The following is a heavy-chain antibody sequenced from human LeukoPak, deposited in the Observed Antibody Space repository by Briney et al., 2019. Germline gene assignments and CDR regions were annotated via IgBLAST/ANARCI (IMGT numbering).Heavy chain of an antibody. CDR2: INHSGST. D-gene: IGHD6-19*01. J-gene: IGHJ4*02. V-gene: IGHV4-34*01. CDR3: ARHYPGIAVAGGYYFDY. Sequence: SETLSLTCAVYGGSFSGYYWSWIRQPPGKGLEWIGEINHSGSTNYNPSLKSRVTISVDTSKNQFSLRLSSVTAADTAVYYCARHYPGIAVAGGYYFDYWGQGTLVTVSS. CDR1: GGSFSGYY.